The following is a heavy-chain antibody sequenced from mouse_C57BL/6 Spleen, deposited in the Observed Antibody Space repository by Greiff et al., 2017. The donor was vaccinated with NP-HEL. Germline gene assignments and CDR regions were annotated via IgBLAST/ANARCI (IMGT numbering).Heavy chain of an antibody. CDR2: LNPSTGGT. D-gene: IGHD2-14*01. Sequence: VQLQQSGPELVKPGASVKISCKASGYSFTGYYMNWVKQSPVKSLEWIGELNPSTGGTTYTQKFKAKATLTVDKSSSTAYMQLKSLTSEDSAVYYCARGTYFDYWGQGTTLTVSS. V-gene: IGHV1-42*01. CDR1: GYSFTGYY. J-gene: IGHJ2*01. CDR3: ARGTYFDY.